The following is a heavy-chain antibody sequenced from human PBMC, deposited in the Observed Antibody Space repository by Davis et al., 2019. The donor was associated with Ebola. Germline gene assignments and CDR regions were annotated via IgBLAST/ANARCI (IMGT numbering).Heavy chain of an antibody. D-gene: IGHD6-13*01. J-gene: IGHJ6*02. CDR3: ARDSDLIAAAALDV. CDR2: IWYDGSNK. CDR1: GFTFSSYG. V-gene: IGHV3-33*01. Sequence: GESLKISCAASGFTFSSYGMHWVRQAPGKGLEWVAVIWYDGSNKYYADSVKGRFTISRDNAKNSLYLQMNSLRAEDTAVYYCARDSDLIAAAALDVWGQGTTVTVSS.